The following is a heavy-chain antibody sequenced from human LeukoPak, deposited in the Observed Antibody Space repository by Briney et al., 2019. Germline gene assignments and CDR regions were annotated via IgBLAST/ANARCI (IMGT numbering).Heavy chain of an antibody. Sequence: GGSLRLSCAASGFTFSSYGMHWVRQAPGKGLEWVAFIRYDGSNKYYADSVKGRFTISRDNSKNTLYLQMNSLRAEDTAVYYCAKDPDIVVVPAAKGGWFDPWGRGTLVTVSS. J-gene: IGHJ5*02. D-gene: IGHD2-2*01. CDR2: IRYDGSNK. V-gene: IGHV3-30*02. CDR3: AKDPDIVVVPAAKGGWFDP. CDR1: GFTFSSYG.